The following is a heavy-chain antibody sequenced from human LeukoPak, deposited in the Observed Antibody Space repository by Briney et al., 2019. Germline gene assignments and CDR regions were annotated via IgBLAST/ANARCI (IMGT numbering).Heavy chain of an antibody. CDR3: ARPMTTVTPMDY. CDR2: ISSSGSTI. D-gene: IGHD4-17*01. V-gene: IGHV3-48*03. Sequence: GGSLRLSCAASGFTFSSYEMNWVRQAPGKGLEWVSYISSSGSTIYYADSVKGRFTISRDNSKNTLYLQMNSLRAEDTAVYYCARPMTTVTPMDYWGQGTLVTVSS. CDR1: GFTFSSYE. J-gene: IGHJ4*02.